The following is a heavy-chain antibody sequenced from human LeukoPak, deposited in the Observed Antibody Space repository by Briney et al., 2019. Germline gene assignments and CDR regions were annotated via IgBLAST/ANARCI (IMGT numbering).Heavy chain of an antibody. CDR2: ISSNGGST. V-gene: IGHV3-64D*06. CDR3: VKDGSGSYYTYYFDY. Sequence: GGSLRLSCAASGFTFSRYAMHWVRQAPGKGLEYVSAISSNGGSTYYADSVKGRFTISRDNSKNTLYLQMSSLRAEDTAVYYCVKDGSGSYYTYYFDYWGQGTLVTVSS. D-gene: IGHD3-10*01. J-gene: IGHJ4*02. CDR1: GFTFSRYA.